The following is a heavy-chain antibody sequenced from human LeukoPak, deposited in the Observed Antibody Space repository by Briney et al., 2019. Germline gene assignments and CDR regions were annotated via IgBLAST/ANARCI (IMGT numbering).Heavy chain of an antibody. D-gene: IGHD1-14*01. V-gene: IGHV4-59*12. Sequence: SETLSLTCTVSGGSISSYYWSWIRQPPGKGLEWIGEIYHSGSTNYNPSLKSRVTISVDKSKNQFSLKLSSVTAADTAVYYCAREGTVEGAFDIWGQGTMVTVSS. CDR3: AREGTVEGAFDI. CDR1: GGSISSYY. J-gene: IGHJ3*02. CDR2: IYHSGST.